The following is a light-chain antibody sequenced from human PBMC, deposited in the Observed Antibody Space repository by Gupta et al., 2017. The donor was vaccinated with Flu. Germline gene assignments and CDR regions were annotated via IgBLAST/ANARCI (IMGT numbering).Light chain of an antibody. CDR2: EAS. Sequence: GEGVTLSCRASETIGVWLAWYQQKHGKAPRLLIYEASHMECGVPTRFTAGGSETEFTLTINSLQPDDFAVYFCQQFNTYPYTFGQGTRLDIK. J-gene: IGKJ5*01. CDR3: QQFNTYPYT. CDR1: ETIGVW. V-gene: IGKV1-5*01.